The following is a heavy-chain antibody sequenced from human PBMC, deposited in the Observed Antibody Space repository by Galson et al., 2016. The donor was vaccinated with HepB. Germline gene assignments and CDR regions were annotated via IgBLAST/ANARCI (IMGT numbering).Heavy chain of an antibody. CDR1: GFSFSSYG. D-gene: IGHD6-13*01. CDR2: IWYDGRNK. J-gene: IGHJ4*02. Sequence: SLRLSCAASGFSFSSYGMHWVRQAPGTGLEWVALIWYDGRNKYYADSVKCRFTISRDNSKNTLYLQMHSLIAEDTAVCYCAREDSTIAAASFDYWGQGTLVTVSS. V-gene: IGHV3-33*01. CDR3: AREDSTIAAASFDY.